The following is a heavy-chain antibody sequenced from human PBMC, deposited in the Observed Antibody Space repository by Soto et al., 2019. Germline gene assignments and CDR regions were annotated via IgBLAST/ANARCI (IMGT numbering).Heavy chain of an antibody. V-gene: IGHV3-9*01. CDR1: GFIFEDYA. D-gene: IGHD3-3*01. CDR2: ISWNSGNI. CDR3: AKGAGTSIFGYVDC. Sequence: EVHLVESGGGLVQPGRSLRLSCAASGFIFEDYAMHWVRQVPGKGLEWVSSISWNSGNIVYADSVKGRFTVSRDSANNSLYLQMNSLRTDDTALYYCAKGAGTSIFGYVDCCGQGTLVTVSS. J-gene: IGHJ4*02.